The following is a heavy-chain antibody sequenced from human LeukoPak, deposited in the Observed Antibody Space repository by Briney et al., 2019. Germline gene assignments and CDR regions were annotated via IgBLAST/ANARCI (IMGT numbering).Heavy chain of an antibody. D-gene: IGHD2-15*01. CDR2: ISYDGSNK. CDR3: ANAKKYCSGGSCYLDY. Sequence: GGSLRLSCAASGFTFSSYAMSWVRQAPGKGLEWVAVISYDGSNKYYADSVKGRFTISRDNSKNTLYLQMNSLRAEDTAVYYCANAKKYCSGGSCYLDYWGQGTLVTVSS. V-gene: IGHV3-30*18. CDR1: GFTFSSYA. J-gene: IGHJ4*02.